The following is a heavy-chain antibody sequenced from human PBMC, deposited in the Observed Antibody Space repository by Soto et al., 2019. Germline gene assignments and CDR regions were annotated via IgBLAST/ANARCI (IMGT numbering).Heavy chain of an antibody. CDR2: IYSSGST. V-gene: IGHV4-4*07. CDR1: GGAISTYY. D-gene: IGHD3-3*01. J-gene: IGHJ5*02. CDR3: ARGQRFSDWFDP. Sequence: ASETLSLTCTVSGGAISTYYGTWIRQTAGKGLEWIGRIYSSGSTKYNPALQSRVTMSLDTSNNQFSLRLTSVTAADTAVYYCARGQRFSDWFDPWGQGTLVTVSS.